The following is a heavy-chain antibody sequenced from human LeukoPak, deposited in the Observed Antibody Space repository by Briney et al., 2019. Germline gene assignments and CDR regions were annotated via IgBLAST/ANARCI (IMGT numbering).Heavy chain of an antibody. J-gene: IGHJ6*03. CDR3: ARRKAYYYGSGSYSGYYYYYYMGV. V-gene: IGHV4-34*01. CDR1: GGSFSGYY. CDR2: INHSGST. Sequence: SETLSLTCAVYGGSFSGYYWSWIRQPPGKGLEWIGEINHSGSTNYNPSLKSRVTISVDTSKNQFSLKLSSVTAAGTAVYYCARRKAYYYGSGSYSGYYYYYYMGVWGKGTTVTVSS. D-gene: IGHD3-10*01.